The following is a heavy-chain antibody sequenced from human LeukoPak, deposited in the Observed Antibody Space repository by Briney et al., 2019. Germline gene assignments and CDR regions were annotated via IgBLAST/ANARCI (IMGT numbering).Heavy chain of an antibody. D-gene: IGHD2-2*01. Sequence: SETPSLTCTVSGGSISSYYWSWIRQPPGKGLEWIGYIYYSGSTNYNPSLKSRVTISVDTSKNQFSLKLSSVTAADTAVYYCAIGPQYCSSTSCPMAYWGQGTLVTVSS. CDR2: IYYSGST. CDR3: AIGPQYCSSTSCPMAY. CDR1: GGSISSYY. V-gene: IGHV4-59*01. J-gene: IGHJ4*02.